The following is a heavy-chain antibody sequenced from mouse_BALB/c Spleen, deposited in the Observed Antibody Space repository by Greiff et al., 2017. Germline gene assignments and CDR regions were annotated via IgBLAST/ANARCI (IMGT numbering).Heavy chain of an antibody. D-gene: IGHD1-1*01. CDR2: IWGDGST. J-gene: IGHJ4*01. Sequence: VQLVESGPGLVAPSQSLSITCTVSGFSLTGYGVNWVRQPPGKGLEWLGMIWGDGSTDYNSALKSRLSISKDNSKSQVFLKMNSLQTDDTARYYCASSYYYGSSYGYAMDYWGQGTSVTVSS. CDR1: GFSLTGYG. V-gene: IGHV2-6-7*01. CDR3: ASSYYYGSSYGYAMDY.